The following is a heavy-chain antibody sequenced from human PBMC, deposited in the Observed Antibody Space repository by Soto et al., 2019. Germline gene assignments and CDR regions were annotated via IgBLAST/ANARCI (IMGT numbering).Heavy chain of an antibody. Sequence: ETLSLTCAVYGGSFSGDYWSWIRQPPGKGLEWIGEINHSGSTNYNPSLKSRVTISVDTSKNQFSLKLSSVTAADTAVYYCARGRGVYYDFWSGYYTGNWFDPWGQGTLVTVSS. D-gene: IGHD3-3*01. CDR1: GGSFSGDY. CDR2: INHSGST. V-gene: IGHV4-34*01. J-gene: IGHJ5*02. CDR3: ARGRGVYYDFWSGYYTGNWFDP.